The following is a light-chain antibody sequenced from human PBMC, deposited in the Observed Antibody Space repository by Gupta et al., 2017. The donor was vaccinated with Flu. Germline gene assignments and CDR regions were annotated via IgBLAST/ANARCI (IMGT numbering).Light chain of an antibody. Sequence: EIVLTQSPATLSLSPGERATLSCRASQSVSSYLAWYQQKPGQAPRLLIYDASNRATGLPARFSGSGSGTXFTLTIXIREPEDFAVYYCQQRSNWPLTFGXGTKVEIK. CDR3: QQRSNWPLT. CDR2: DAS. J-gene: IGKJ4*01. V-gene: IGKV3-11*01. CDR1: QSVSSY.